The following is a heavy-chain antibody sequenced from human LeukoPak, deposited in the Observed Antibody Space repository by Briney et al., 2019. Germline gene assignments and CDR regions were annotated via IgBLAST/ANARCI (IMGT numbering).Heavy chain of an antibody. D-gene: IGHD1-14*01. V-gene: IGHV3-15*07. J-gene: IGHJ4*02. Sequence: GGSLRLSCVASGFSFSNAWMNWVRQAPGKGLGWVGRIQRKIDGGTTDYAAPVKGRFTISRDDSKNTVHLQMNSLKTEDTAVYYCTPTGGNNFDYWGQGTLVTVSS. CDR2: IQRKIDGGTT. CDR3: TPTGGNNFDY. CDR1: GFSFSNAW.